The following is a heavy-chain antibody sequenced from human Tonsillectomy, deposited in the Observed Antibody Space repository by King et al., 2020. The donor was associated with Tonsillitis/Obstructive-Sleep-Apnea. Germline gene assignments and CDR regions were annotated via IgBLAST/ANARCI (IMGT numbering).Heavy chain of an antibody. Sequence: VQLQESGPGLVKPSQTLSLTCTVSGGSISSGGYYWSWIRQHPGKGLEWIGYIYYSGSTYYNPSLKSRVTISVDTSKNQFSLKLSSVTAADTAVYYCAREKESGGQAGYFQHWGQGTLVTVSS. D-gene: IGHD6-19*01. CDR1: GGSISSGGYY. CDR3: AREKESGGQAGYFQH. V-gene: IGHV4-31*03. J-gene: IGHJ1*01. CDR2: IYYSGST.